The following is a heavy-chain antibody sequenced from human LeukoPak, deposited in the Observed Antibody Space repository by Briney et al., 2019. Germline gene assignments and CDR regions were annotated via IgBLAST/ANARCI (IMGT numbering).Heavy chain of an antibody. CDR3: AGHHPRNTVDF. CDR2: ISDIGSI. CDR1: GGSISSYY. D-gene: IGHD2/OR15-2a*01. V-gene: IGHV4-59*08. Sequence: SETLSLTCTVSGGSISSYYWSWIRQPPGKGLEWIAYISDIGSINYNPSLKSRVTISLDTSKNQLSLKLRSVTAEDTAVYYCAGHHPRNTVDFWGQGTLVTVSS. J-gene: IGHJ4*02.